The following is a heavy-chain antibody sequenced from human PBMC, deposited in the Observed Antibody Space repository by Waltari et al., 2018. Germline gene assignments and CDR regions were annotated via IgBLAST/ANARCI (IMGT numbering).Heavy chain of an antibody. CDR3: ARHYGMVVDYYYYYGLDV. J-gene: IGHJ6*02. Sequence: QVLLQESGPGLVKSSGNLSLTCSVSVYSISRSYWRCIRQAPGKGLEWIGYMSTSGTTKYNPSLKSRVTISVDTSKSQLLLRLRSVTASDTAVYYCARHYGMVVDYYYYYGLDVWGQGTTVTVS. CDR1: VYSISRSY. V-gene: IGHV4-59*08. D-gene: IGHD3-3*01. CDR2: MSTSGTT.